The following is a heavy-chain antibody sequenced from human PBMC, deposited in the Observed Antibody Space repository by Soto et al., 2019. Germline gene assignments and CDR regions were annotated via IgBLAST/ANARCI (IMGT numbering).Heavy chain of an antibody. V-gene: IGHV4-59*08. Sequence: PSETLSLTCTVSGGSISSYYWSWIRQPPGKGLEWIGYIYYSGSTNYNPSIKSRVTISVDTSKNQFSLKLSSVTAADTAVYYCARQARRSYYYDSSGYSGYFDYWGQGTLVTVSS. CDR3: ARQARRSYYYDSSGYSGYFDY. CDR1: GGSISSYY. J-gene: IGHJ4*02. CDR2: IYYSGST. D-gene: IGHD3-22*01.